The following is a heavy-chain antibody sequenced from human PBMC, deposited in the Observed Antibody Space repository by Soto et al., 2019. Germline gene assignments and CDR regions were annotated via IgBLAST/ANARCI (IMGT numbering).Heavy chain of an antibody. CDR2: INSDGSST. CDR1: GFTFRRYW. Sequence: EVQLVESGGGLVQPGGSLRLSCAASGFTFRRYWMHWVRQTPGKGLVWVSRINSDGSSTRYADSVKGRFTISRDNANNTLYLQTNSLRAEDTAVDYCANGGYYGSGSFDYWGQGTLVTVSS. CDR3: ANGGYYGSGSFDY. V-gene: IGHV3-74*01. J-gene: IGHJ4*02. D-gene: IGHD3-10*01.